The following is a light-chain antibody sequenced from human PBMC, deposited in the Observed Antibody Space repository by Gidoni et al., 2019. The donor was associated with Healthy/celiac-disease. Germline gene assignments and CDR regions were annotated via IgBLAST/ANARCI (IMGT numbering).Light chain of an antibody. CDR2: GTS. CDR1: ISNIGAGYD. J-gene: IGLJ2*01. CDR3: QSYDISLSGSGV. Sequence: QSVLTQTPSVSGARGQRVPISCTRIISNIGAGYDVHLYQPLPGTAPKPLISGTSNRPSGVPDRFSGSKSVTSPSLALTGLQAEDEADYYCQSYDISLSGSGVFGGGTKLTVL. V-gene: IGLV1-40*01.